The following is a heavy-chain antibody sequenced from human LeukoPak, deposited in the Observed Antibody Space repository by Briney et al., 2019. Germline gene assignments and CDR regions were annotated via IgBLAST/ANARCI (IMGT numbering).Heavy chain of an antibody. CDR3: ATYYYDSSGYNTYFDY. V-gene: IGHV1-2*02. CDR2: INPNSGGT. Sequence: GASVKVSCKASGYTFTGYYMHWVRQAPGQGLEWMGWINPNSGGTNYAQKFQGRVTMTRDTSISTAYMELSRLRSDDTAVYYCATYYYDSSGYNTYFDYWGQGTLVTVSS. J-gene: IGHJ4*02. CDR1: GYTFTGYY. D-gene: IGHD3-22*01.